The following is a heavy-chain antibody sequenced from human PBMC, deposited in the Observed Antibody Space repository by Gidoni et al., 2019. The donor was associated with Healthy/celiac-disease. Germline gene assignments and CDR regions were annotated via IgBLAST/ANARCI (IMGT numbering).Heavy chain of an antibody. V-gene: IGHV3-9*01. Sequence: EVQLVQSGGGVVQPGRYLRLSWAAYGFTFDDYAMHWVRQAPGKGLEWVSGISWNLGSIGYADSVKGRFTISRDNAKNSLYLQMNSLRAEDTALYYCATDNSSGWYGYYYYGMDVWGQGTTVTVSS. J-gene: IGHJ6*02. D-gene: IGHD6-19*01. CDR3: ATDNSSGWYGYYYYGMDV. CDR1: GFTFDDYA. CDR2: ISWNLGSI.